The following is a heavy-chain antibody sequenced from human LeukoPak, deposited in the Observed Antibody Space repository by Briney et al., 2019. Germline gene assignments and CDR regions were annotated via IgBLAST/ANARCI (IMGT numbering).Heavy chain of an antibody. CDR3: ARIITYYDFSCWFDP. CDR2: IYYSGRT. D-gene: IGHD3-3*01. CDR1: GGSISRSSYN. J-gene: IGHJ5*02. Sequence: SEALSLTCSASGGSISRSSYNWGWIRQPPGKGLEWIGSIYYSGRTYYNPSLKSRVTISVDTSKNQFSLKLSSVTAADTAVYYCARIITYYDFSCWFDPWGQGTLVTVSS. V-gene: IGHV4-39*01.